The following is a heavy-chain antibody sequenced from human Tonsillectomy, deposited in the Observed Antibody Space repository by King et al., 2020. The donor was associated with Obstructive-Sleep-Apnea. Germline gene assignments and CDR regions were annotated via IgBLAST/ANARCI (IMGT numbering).Heavy chain of an antibody. CDR3: ARNGFYSIEN. D-gene: IGHD4-11*01. J-gene: IGHJ4*02. CDR2: IYHSGST. V-gene: IGHV4-4*02. Sequence: VQLQESGPGLVEPSGTLSLTCNVSGASFTRTYWWSWVRQAPGKGLEWFGEIYHSGSTNYNPSLKSRVTILVDKSKNQFSLKLTSVTGADAAVYFCARNGFYSIENWGQGTLVTVSS. CDR1: GASFTRTYW.